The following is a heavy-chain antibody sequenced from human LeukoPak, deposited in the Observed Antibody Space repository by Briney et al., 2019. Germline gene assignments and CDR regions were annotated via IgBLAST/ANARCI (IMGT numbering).Heavy chain of an antibody. CDR1: GFTFTSYA. CDR3: ARDLTPPAYYYDSSGSPFDY. V-gene: IGHV3-30-3*01. Sequence: PGRSLRLSCAASGFTFTSYAMHWVRQAPGKGLEWVAVISYDGSNKYYADSVKGRFTISRDNSKNTLYLQMNSLRAEDTAVCYCARDLTPPAYYYDSSGSPFDYWGQGTLVTVSS. CDR2: ISYDGSNK. D-gene: IGHD3-22*01. J-gene: IGHJ4*02.